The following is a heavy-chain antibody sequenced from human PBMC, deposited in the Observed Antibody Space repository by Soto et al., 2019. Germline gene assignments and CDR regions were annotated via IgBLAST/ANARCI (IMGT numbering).Heavy chain of an antibody. J-gene: IGHJ3*02. V-gene: IGHV3-30*18. Sequence: QVQLVESGGGVVQPGRSLRLSCAASGFTFSSYGMHWVRQAPGKGLEWVAVISYDGSNKYYADSVKGRFTISRGNSKNTLYLQMNSLRAEDTAVYYCAKSSGTISDAFDIWGQGTMVTVSS. CDR1: GFTFSSYG. CDR3: AKSSGTISDAFDI. D-gene: IGHD3-3*01. CDR2: ISYDGSNK.